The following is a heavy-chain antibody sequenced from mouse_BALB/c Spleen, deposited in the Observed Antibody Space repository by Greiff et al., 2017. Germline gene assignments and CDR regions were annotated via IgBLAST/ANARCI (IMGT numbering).Heavy chain of an antibody. D-gene: IGHD2-3*01. J-gene: IGHJ4*01. CDR2: ISSGSSTI. CDR1: GFTFSSFG. V-gene: IGHV5-17*02. Sequence: EVQRVESGGGLVQPGGSRKLSCAASGFTFSSFGMHWVRQAPEKGLEWVAYISSGSSTIYYADTVKGRFTISRDNPKNTLFLQMTSLRSEDTAMYYCARRWSYYAMDYWGQGTSVTVSS. CDR3: ARRWSYYAMDY.